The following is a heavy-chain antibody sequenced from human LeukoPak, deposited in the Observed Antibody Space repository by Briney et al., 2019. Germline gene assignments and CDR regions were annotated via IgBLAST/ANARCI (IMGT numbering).Heavy chain of an antibody. J-gene: IGHJ4*02. Sequence: PSETLSLTCTVSGGSISSYYWSWIRQPPGKGLEWIGYIYYSGSTNYNPSLKSRVTISVDTSKNQFSLKLSSVTAADTAVYYCATSIAAANYFDYWGQGTLVTVSS. CDR2: IYYSGST. D-gene: IGHD6-13*01. CDR1: GGSISSYY. CDR3: ATSIAAANYFDY. V-gene: IGHV4-59*08.